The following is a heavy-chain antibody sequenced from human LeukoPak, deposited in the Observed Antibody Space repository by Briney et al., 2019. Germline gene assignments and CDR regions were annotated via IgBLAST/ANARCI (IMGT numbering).Heavy chain of an antibody. J-gene: IGHJ4*02. CDR2: IDGDGSRT. D-gene: IGHD1-26*01. Sequence: GGSLRLSQAASGLTVRSNWMRWVRQAPGKWLGWVSRIDGDGSRTSYADSVKGRFTISRDNAKNTLYLQMNSLRAEDTAVYYCARLIYSGSFDYWGQGTLVTVSS. V-gene: IGHV3-74*01. CDR3: ARLIYSGSFDY. CDR1: GLTVRSNW.